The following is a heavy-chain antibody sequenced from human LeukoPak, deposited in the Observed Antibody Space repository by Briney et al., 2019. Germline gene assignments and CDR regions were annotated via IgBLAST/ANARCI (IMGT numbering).Heavy chain of an antibody. CDR2: IRDDGSGK. Sequence: GGSLRLSCAASGFTFSSYGMHWVRQAPGKGLEWVAFIRDDGSGKYYGDSVKGRFTISRDISKNTLHLQMNSLRAEDTAVYYCARADYDYVWGSYRQYYFDYWGQGTLVTVSS. V-gene: IGHV3-30*02. D-gene: IGHD3-16*02. CDR1: GFTFSSYG. CDR3: ARADYDYVWGSYRQYYFDY. J-gene: IGHJ4*02.